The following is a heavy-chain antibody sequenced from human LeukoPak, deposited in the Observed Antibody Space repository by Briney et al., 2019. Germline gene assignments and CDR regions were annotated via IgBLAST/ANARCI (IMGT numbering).Heavy chain of an antibody. CDR2: ISSSSSTI. CDR3: ARVFFRSGWPERYMDV. CDR1: GFTFSSYS. D-gene: IGHD6-19*01. J-gene: IGHJ6*03. Sequence: GGSLRLSCAASGFTFSSYSMNWVRQAPGKGVEWVSYISSSSSTIYYADSVKGRFTISRDNAKNSLYLQMNSLRAEDTAVYYCARVFFRSGWPERYMDVWGKGTTVTVSS. V-gene: IGHV3-48*01.